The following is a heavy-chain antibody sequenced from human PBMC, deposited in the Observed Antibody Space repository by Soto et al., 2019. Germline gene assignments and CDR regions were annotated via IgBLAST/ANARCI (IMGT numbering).Heavy chain of an antibody. CDR1: GFTFSSYS. CDR3: ARDQPGYSYGYGLGY. D-gene: IGHD5-18*01. J-gene: IGHJ4*02. Sequence: EVQLVESGGGLVKPGGSLRLSCAASGFTFSSYSMNWVRQAPGKGLEWVSSISSSSSYIYYADSVKGRFTISRDNAKKSLSLQMNSLRAEDTAVYYCARDQPGYSYGYGLGYWGQGTLVTVSS. V-gene: IGHV3-21*01. CDR2: ISSSSSYI.